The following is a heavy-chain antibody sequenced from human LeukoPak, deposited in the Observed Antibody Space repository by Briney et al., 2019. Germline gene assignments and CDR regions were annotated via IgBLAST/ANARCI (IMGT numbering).Heavy chain of an antibody. CDR1: GGSISSSRQY. D-gene: IGHD3-22*01. Sequence: NPSETLSLTCTVSGGSISSSRQYWGWIRQPPGKGLEWIGNIYYSGSTYYNPSLKSRFTISVDTSKNQFSLKLTSVTAADTAVYYCARDQRFSGYYPKGLGWFDPWGQGTLVTVSS. J-gene: IGHJ5*02. CDR3: ARDQRFSGYYPKGLGWFDP. V-gene: IGHV4-39*07. CDR2: IYYSGST.